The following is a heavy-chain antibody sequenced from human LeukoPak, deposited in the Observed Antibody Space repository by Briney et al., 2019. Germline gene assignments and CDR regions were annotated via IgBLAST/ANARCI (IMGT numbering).Heavy chain of an antibody. CDR1: GGSISSYY. CDR2: VYNSGST. J-gene: IGHJ4*02. D-gene: IGHD6-6*01. V-gene: IGHV4-59*08. Sequence: SETLSLTCAVSGGSISSYYWSWIRQPPGKGLEWIGYVYNSGSTNYNPSLKSRVTISVDTSKNQFSLKLSSVTAADTAVYYCAGAIEYSSSSPVYWGQGTLVTVSS. CDR3: AGAIEYSSSSPVY.